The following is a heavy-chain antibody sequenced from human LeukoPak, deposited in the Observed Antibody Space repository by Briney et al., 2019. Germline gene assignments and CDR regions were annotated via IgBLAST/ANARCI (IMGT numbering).Heavy chain of an antibody. CDR2: ISGSGGST. V-gene: IGHV3-23*01. CDR1: GFTFSSFG. J-gene: IGHJ4*02. Sequence: GGSLRLSCAASGFTFSSFGMHWVRQAPGKGLEWVSAISGSGGSTYYADSVKGRFTISRDNSKNTLYLQMNSLRAEDTAVYYCAKSGVYYDSSGYLYYFDYWGQGTLVTVSS. CDR3: AKSGVYYDSSGYLYYFDY. D-gene: IGHD3-22*01.